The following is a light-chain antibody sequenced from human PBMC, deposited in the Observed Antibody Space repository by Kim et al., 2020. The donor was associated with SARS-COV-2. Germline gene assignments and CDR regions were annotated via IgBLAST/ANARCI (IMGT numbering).Light chain of an antibody. CDR2: KAS. V-gene: IGKV1-5*03. CDR1: QSINSW. J-gene: IGKJ2*03. CDR3: QQYDSYSGYS. Sequence: DIQMTQSPSTLSASVGDTVTVTCRASQSINSWLAWYQQKPGKAPKLLIYKASNLQSGVSSRFSGSGFGTEFTLTISTLQPEDFATYYCQQYDSYSGYSFGQGTKLEI.